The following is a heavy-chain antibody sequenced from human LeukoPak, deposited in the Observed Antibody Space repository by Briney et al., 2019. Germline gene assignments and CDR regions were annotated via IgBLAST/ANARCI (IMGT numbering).Heavy chain of an antibody. V-gene: IGHV5-51*07. CDR3: ARLRPQDAFDI. CDR2: IYPGDSDT. J-gene: IGHJ3*02. CDR1: GYTYTSYW. Sequence: GESLKISCKGSGYTYTSYWIGWVHQMPGKGLEWMGIIYPGDSDTRYSPSFQGQVTISADKSISTAYLQWNSLKASDTAMYYCARLRPQDAFDIWGQGTMVSVSS.